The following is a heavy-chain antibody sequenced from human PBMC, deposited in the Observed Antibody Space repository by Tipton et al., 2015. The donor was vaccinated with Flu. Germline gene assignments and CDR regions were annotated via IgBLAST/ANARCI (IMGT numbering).Heavy chain of an antibody. CDR2: IKQDGSEK. CDR3: VRAIAAAGSR. Sequence: SLRLSCAASRFTVSGTYMSWVRQAPGKGLEWVANIKQDGSEKYYVDSVKGRFTISRDNAKNSLYLQMNSLRVEDTAVYYCVRAIAAAGSRWGQGTLVTVSS. D-gene: IGHD6-13*01. J-gene: IGHJ4*02. V-gene: IGHV3-7*01. CDR1: RFTVSGTY.